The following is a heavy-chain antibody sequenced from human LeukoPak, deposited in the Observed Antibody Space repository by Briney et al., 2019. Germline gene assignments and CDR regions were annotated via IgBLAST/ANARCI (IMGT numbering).Heavy chain of an antibody. CDR3: AKDQDRYGSGSWPFDY. Sequence: GGSLRLSCAASGFTFSSYAMSWARQAPGKGLEWVSAISGSGGSTYYADSVKGRFTISRGNSKNTLYLQMNSLRAEDTAVYYCAKDQDRYGSGSWPFDYWGQGTLVTVSS. J-gene: IGHJ4*02. CDR2: ISGSGGST. CDR1: GFTFSSYA. V-gene: IGHV3-23*01. D-gene: IGHD3-10*01.